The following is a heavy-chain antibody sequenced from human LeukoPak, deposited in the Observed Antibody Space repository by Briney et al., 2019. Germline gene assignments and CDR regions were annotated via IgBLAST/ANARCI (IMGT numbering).Heavy chain of an antibody. CDR3: AKSRVWFGELRWYYFDC. J-gene: IGHJ4*02. Sequence: AGGSLRLSCAASGFTFSSYAMSWVRQAPGKGLEWVSAISGSGGSTYYADSVKGRFTISRDNSKNTLYLQMNSLRAEDTAVYYCAKSRVWFGELRWYYFDCWGQGTLVTVSS. CDR1: GFTFSSYA. V-gene: IGHV3-23*01. CDR2: ISGSGGST. D-gene: IGHD3-10*01.